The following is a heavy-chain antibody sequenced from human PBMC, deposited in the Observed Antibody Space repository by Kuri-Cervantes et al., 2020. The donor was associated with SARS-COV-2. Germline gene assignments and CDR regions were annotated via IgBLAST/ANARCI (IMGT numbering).Heavy chain of an antibody. J-gene: IGHJ4*02. CDR3: ARKVEMATISH. CDR1: GGSFSGYY. V-gene: IGHV4-34*01. Sequence: SQTLSLTCAVYGGSFSGYYWSWIRQPPGKGLEWIGEINHSGSTNYNPSLKSRVTISVDTSKNQSSLKLSSVAAADTAVHYCARKVEMATISHWGQGTLVTVSS. D-gene: IGHD5-24*01. CDR2: INHSGST.